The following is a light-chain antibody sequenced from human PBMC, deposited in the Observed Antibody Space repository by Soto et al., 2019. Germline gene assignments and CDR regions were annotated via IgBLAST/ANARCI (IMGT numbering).Light chain of an antibody. J-gene: IGLJ2*01. CDR3: SSYTSSSTPVV. Sequence: QSALTQPPSVSGSPGQSVTISCSGTIDDVTAYYRVSWYQQTPGTAPKLMIYEVSNRPSGVSNRFSGSKSGNTASLTISGLQAEDEADYYCSSYTSSSTPVVFGGGTKLTVL. V-gene: IGLV2-18*02. CDR2: EVS. CDR1: IDDVTAYYR.